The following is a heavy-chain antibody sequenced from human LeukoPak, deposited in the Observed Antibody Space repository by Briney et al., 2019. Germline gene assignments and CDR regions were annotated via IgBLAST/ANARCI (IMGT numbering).Heavy chain of an antibody. CDR2: ISTYNGNT. D-gene: IGHD6-13*01. V-gene: IGHV1-18*01. Sequence: GASVRVSCKPSGYTFSTYGIRCGRQAPGQGLEWRGWISTYNGNTYYALKLQGRVTMTTDTSTSTAYMELRSLRSDDTAVYYCAREKTRLAAGDAFDIWAQGTMVTVSS. J-gene: IGHJ3*02. CDR3: AREKTRLAAGDAFDI. CDR1: GYTFSTYG.